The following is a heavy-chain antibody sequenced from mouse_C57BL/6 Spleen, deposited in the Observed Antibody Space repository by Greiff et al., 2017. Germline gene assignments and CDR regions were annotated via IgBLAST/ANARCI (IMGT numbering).Heavy chain of an antibody. Sequence: VQLKQSGAELVRPGASVKLSCTASGFNIKDDYMHWVKQRPEQGLEWIGWIDTENGYTEYASQFQGRANITADTSSNTAYLQLSSLSSEDTAVYYCTTGSSVYVDYAMDYWGQGTSVTVSS. V-gene: IGHV14-4*01. J-gene: IGHJ4*01. D-gene: IGHD3-2*02. CDR1: GFNIKDDY. CDR2: IDTENGYT. CDR3: TTGSSVYVDYAMDY.